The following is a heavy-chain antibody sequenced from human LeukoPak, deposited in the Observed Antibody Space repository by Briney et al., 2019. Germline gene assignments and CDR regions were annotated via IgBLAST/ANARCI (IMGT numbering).Heavy chain of an antibody. CDR1: GYTFTSYG. J-gene: IGHJ5*02. CDR2: ISAYNGNT. CDR3: AREIHDNWFDP. D-gene: IGHD5-18*01. Sequence: GASVKVSCKASGYTFTSYGISWVRQAPGQGLEWMGWISAYNGNTNYAQKLQGRVNMTTDTSTSTAYMELRSLRSDDTAVYYGAREIHDNWFDPWGQGTLVTVSS. V-gene: IGHV1-18*01.